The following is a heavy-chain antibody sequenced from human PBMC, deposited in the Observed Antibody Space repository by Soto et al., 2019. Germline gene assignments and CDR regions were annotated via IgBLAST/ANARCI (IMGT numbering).Heavy chain of an antibody. D-gene: IGHD6-13*01. CDR3: ATDLISPGTFDY. V-gene: IGHV3-23*01. CDR2: ISNNGAHT. CDR1: GFTFSNYE. J-gene: IGHJ4*02. Sequence: GGSLRHSCAASGFTFSNYEMHWVRQAPGKGLEWVSSISNNGAHTYYADSVKGRFSISRDNSKNTLYLQMNSLRPEDTAVYYCATDLISPGTFDYCGQGTLVTVSS.